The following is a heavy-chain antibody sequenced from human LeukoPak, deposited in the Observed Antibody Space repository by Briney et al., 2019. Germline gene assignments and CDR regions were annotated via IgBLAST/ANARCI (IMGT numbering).Heavy chain of an antibody. V-gene: IGHV4-59*08. J-gene: IGHJ2*01. Sequence: PSETLSLTCTVSGGSISSYYWSWIRQPPGEGLEWIGYIYYSASPNYNPSLKSRVTISVDTSKNQFSLKLSSVTAADTAVYYCARLGPIYWYFDLWGRGTLVTVSS. CDR3: ARLGPIYWYFDL. CDR2: IYYSASP. CDR1: GGSISSYY. D-gene: IGHD2-21*01.